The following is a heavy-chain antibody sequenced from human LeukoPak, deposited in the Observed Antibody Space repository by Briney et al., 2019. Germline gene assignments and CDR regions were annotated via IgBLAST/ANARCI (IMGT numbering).Heavy chain of an antibody. D-gene: IGHD3-3*01. CDR2: MNPDSGNR. V-gene: IGHV1-8*03. Sequence: GASVKVSCKASGYTFTNYDINWVRQATGQGLEWLGWMNPDSGNRGYAPRFQGRVTLTRDTSISTAYMELSSLRSDDTAIYYCTREGDFWDFHMWGQETMVTVSS. J-gene: IGHJ3*02. CDR1: GYTFTNYD. CDR3: TREGDFWDFHM.